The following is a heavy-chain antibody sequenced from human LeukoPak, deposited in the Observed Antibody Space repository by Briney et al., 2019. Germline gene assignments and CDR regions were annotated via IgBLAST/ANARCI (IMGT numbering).Heavy chain of an antibody. J-gene: IGHJ3*02. CDR3: ARVMEGGGSGNYAFDI. D-gene: IGHD3-10*01. CDR2: IIPIFGTA. CDR1: GGTFSSYA. V-gene: IGHV1-69*05. Sequence: GASVKVSCKASGGTFSSYAISWVRQAPGQGLEWMGRIIPIFGTANYAQKLQGRVTMTTDTSTSTAYMELRSLRSDDTAVYYCARVMEGGGSGNYAFDIWGQGTMVTVSS.